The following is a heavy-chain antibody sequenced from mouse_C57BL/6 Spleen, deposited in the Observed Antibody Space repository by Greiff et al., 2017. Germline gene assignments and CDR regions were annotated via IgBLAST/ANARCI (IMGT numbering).Heavy chain of an antibody. CDR1: GYTFTSSW. CDR2: INPSNGGT. Sequence: QVQLQQPGPELVKPAASVTLSCKASGYTFTSSWMHWVKQRPGQGLEWIGNINPSNGGTNYNEKFKSQATLTVDKSSSTAYMQLSSLTSEDSAVYYCARVGDDYGSSYWYFDVWGTGTTGTVSS. V-gene: IGHV1-53*01. D-gene: IGHD1-1*01. CDR3: ARVGDDYGSSYWYFDV. J-gene: IGHJ1*03.